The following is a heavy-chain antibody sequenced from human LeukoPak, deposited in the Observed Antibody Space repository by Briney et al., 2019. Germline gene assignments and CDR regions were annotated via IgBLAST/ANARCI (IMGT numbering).Heavy chain of an antibody. CDR1: GFTFSSYS. CDR2: ISSSSSTI. CDR3: AREPSLLDGGVDY. J-gene: IGHJ4*02. D-gene: IGHD4-23*01. V-gene: IGHV3-48*04. Sequence: PGGSLRLSCAASGFTFSSYSMNWVRQAPGKGLEWVSYISSSSSTIYYADSVKGRFTISRDNAKNSLYLQMNSLRAEDTAVYYCAREPSLLDGGVDYWGQGTLVTVSS.